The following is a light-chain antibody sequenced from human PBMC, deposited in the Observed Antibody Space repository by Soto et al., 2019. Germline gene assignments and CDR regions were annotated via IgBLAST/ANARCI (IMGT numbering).Light chain of an antibody. CDR1: QGISSY. CDR3: QQLNSYLT. J-gene: IGKJ4*01. Sequence: IQLTQSPSFLSASVGDRVTITCRASQGISSYLAWYQQKPGKAPKLLIYAASTLQSGVPSRFSGSGSGTEFTLTISSLQPEDFATYYCQQLNSYLTFGGGTKVDNK. V-gene: IGKV1-9*01. CDR2: AAS.